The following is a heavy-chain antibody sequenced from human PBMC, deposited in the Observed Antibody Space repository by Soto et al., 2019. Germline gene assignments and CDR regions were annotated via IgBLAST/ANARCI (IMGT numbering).Heavy chain of an antibody. Sequence: ASVKFSCKASGYTFTSYAMHWVRQAPGQRLEWMGWINAGNGNTKYSQKFQGRVTITRDTSASTAYMELSSLRSEDTAVYYCARTFAYSIHYFDPWGQGTQVTVSS. J-gene: IGHJ4*02. CDR3: ARTFAYSIHYFDP. D-gene: IGHD3-16*01. CDR2: INAGNGNT. CDR1: GYTFTSYA. V-gene: IGHV1-3*01.